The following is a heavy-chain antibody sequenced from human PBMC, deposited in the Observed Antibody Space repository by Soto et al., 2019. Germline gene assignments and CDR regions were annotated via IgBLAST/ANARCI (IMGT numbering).Heavy chain of an antibody. V-gene: IGHV4-4*02. CDR2: IYHSGST. CDR3: ARVPGP. Sequence: EPLSVDWVSTGAAIGSSKWWSWVRQPPGKGLEWIGEIYHSGSTNYNPSLKSRVIISVDKSKNQFSLKLSSVTDADTAVYYCARVPGPWGQGTLVTVS. J-gene: IGHJ5*02. CDR1: GAAIGSSKW.